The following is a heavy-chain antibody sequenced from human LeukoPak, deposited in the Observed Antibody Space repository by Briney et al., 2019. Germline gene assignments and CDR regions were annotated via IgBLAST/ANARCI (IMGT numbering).Heavy chain of an antibody. CDR1: GGSFSGYY. V-gene: IGHV4-34*01. J-gene: IGHJ4*02. D-gene: IGHD5-12*01. CDR2: INHSGST. Sequence: PSETLSLTCAVYGGSFSGYYWSWIRQPPGKGLEWIGEINHSGSTNYNPSLKSRVTISVDTSKNQFSLKLSSVTAADTAVYYCARTGYVSSWISSDYFDYWGQGTLVTVSS. CDR3: ARTGYVSSWISSDYFDY.